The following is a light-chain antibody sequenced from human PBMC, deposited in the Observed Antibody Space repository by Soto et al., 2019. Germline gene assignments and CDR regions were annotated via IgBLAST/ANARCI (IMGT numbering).Light chain of an antibody. CDR3: GSYTSTDTPFV. CDR1: STDVGGYNY. V-gene: IGLV2-14*01. Sequence: QSGLSQPSCVSRSPGQSIPISCTGTSTDVGGYNYVSWYQHHPGKGPKLIIYEVNNRPSGVSDRFSGSKSGNKASLTISNLEAEDESDYYCGSYTSTDTPFVFGTGTKVTV. J-gene: IGLJ1*01. CDR2: EVN.